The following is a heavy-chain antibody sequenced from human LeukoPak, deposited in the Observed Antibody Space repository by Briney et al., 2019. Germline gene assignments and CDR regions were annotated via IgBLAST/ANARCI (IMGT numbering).Heavy chain of an antibody. V-gene: IGHV3-48*03. Sequence: PGGSLRLSCAASGFTFSSYEMNWVRQAPGKGLEWVSYISSSGSTIYYADSVKGRFTISRDNAKNSLYLQMNSLRAEDTALYYCARAGSAYYYYYMDVWGKGTTVTVSS. CDR2: ISSSGSTI. CDR1: GFTFSSYE. D-gene: IGHD3-10*01. CDR3: ARAGSAYYYYYMDV. J-gene: IGHJ6*03.